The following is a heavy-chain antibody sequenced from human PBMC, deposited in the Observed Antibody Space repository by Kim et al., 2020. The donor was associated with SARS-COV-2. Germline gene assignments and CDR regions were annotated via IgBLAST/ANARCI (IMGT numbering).Heavy chain of an antibody. Sequence: GGSLRLSCVGSGFTFSGYWMHWVRQAPGKGLVWVSSLNYHESATDYADSVRGRFTISRDNTKNTLYLQMNNLRAEDTAIYYCARAEDTSAPSMDYWGQGTLVAVSS. D-gene: IGHD2-2*01. V-gene: IGHV3-74*01. J-gene: IGHJ4*02. CDR3: ARAEDTSAPSMDY. CDR2: LNYHESAT. CDR1: GFTFSGYW.